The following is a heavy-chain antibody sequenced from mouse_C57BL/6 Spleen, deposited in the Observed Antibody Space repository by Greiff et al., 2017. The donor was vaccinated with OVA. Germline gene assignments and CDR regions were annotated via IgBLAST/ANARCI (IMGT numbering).Heavy chain of an antibody. J-gene: IGHJ3*01. D-gene: IGHD2-1*01. CDR3: AREEGIYGNYDRFAY. V-gene: IGHV1-54*01. Sequence: QVQLQQSGAELVRPGTSVKVSCKASGYAFTNYLIEWVKQRPGQGLEWIGVINPGSGGTNYNEKFKGKATLTADKSSSTAYMQLSSLTSEDSAVYFCAREEGIYGNYDRFAYWGQGTLVTVSA. CDR2: INPGSGGT. CDR1: GYAFTNYL.